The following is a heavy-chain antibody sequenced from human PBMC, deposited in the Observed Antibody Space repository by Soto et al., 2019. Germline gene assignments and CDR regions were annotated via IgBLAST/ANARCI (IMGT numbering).Heavy chain of an antibody. J-gene: IGHJ5*02. CDR2: IGSSGTTI. CDR3: ARGGRDCSGGSCYPWFDP. D-gene: IGHD2-15*01. V-gene: IGHV3-11*01. Sequence: VQLVESGGGLVKPGGSLRLSCAASGFTLSDYYMSWIRQAPGKGLEWVSYIGSSGTTIYYADSVKGRFTISRDNAKNSLYLQMNSLRAEDTAVYYCARGGRDCSGGSCYPWFDPWGQGTLVTVSS. CDR1: GFTLSDYY.